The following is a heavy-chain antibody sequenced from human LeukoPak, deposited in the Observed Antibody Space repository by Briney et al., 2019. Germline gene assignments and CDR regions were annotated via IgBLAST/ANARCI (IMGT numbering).Heavy chain of an antibody. J-gene: IGHJ4*02. CDR3: AKVQRDIVVVIAIFSFDY. Sequence: GGSLRLSCAASGFTFSSYAMSWVRQAPGKGLEWVSAVSGSGGSTYYADSVKGRFTISRDNAKNTLYLQMNSLRVEDTAVYYCAKVQRDIVVVIAIFSFDYWGQGSLVTVSS. V-gene: IGHV3-23*01. CDR2: VSGSGGST. CDR1: GFTFSSYA. D-gene: IGHD2-21*01.